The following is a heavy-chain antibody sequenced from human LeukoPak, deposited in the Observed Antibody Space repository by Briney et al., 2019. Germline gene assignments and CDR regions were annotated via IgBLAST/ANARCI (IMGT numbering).Heavy chain of an antibody. Sequence: GGSLRLSCAASGFTVSSNYMSWVHQAPGKGLEWVSSISSSSSYMYYADSVKGRFTISRDNARNSLYLQMNSLRAEDTAVYYCAREAFGFDYWGQGTLVTVSS. CDR3: AREAFGFDY. V-gene: IGHV3-21*01. J-gene: IGHJ4*02. CDR1: GFTVSSNY. D-gene: IGHD3-10*01. CDR2: ISSSSSYM.